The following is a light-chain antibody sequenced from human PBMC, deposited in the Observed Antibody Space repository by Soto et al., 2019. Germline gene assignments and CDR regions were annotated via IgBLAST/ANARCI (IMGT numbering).Light chain of an antibody. Sequence: EVVLTQSPATLSLSPGEIATLSCRASQSVDIYLAWYQQKPGQAPRLLIYDAYNRATGIPARFSGSGSGTDFTLTISSLEPEDFAVYYCQQRRIWPPLTFGGGTKVEIK. CDR1: QSVDIY. V-gene: IGKV3-11*01. J-gene: IGKJ4*01. CDR2: DAY. CDR3: QQRRIWPPLT.